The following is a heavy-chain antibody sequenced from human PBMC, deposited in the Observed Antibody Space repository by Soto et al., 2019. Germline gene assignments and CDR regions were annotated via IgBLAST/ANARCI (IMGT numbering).Heavy chain of an antibody. V-gene: IGHV3-30*04. CDR3: ARDLEPYCVGDYHRVGH. CDR1: GFTFSNYA. CDR2: ISNDGSNK. Sequence: QVLLVESGGGVVQPGRSLRLSCAASGFTFSNYAMHWVRQAPGKGLEWVAVISNDGSNKYYAGSAKGRFTISRDNSKNTLHLEMTSLRAEDTALYYCARDLEPYCVGDYHRVGHWGQGTLVAVSS. D-gene: IGHD2-21*02. J-gene: IGHJ4*02.